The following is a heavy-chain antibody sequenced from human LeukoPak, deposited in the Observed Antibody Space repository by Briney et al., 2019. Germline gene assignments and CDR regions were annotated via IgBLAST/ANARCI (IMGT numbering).Heavy chain of an antibody. CDR1: GGSFSGYY. CDR2: INHSGST. Sequence: SETLSLACGVYGGSFSGYYWSWIRQPPGKGLEWIGEINHSGSTNHNPSLKSRVTISVDTSKNQFSLKLTSVTAADTAVYYCARGRNWNYGGWFDPWGQGTLVTVSS. J-gene: IGHJ5*02. V-gene: IGHV4-34*01. CDR3: ARGRNWNYGGWFDP. D-gene: IGHD1-7*01.